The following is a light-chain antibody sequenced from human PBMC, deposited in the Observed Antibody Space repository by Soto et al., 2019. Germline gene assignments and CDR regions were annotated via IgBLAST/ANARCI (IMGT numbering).Light chain of an antibody. CDR3: QQYYNWPYT. CDR1: QSVSNN. CDR2: AAF. J-gene: IGKJ2*01. V-gene: IGKV3-15*01. Sequence: DIVLTQSPDTLSVSPGERATLSCRASQSVSNNLAWYQQRPGQAPRLLISAAFTRAAGLPARFSGGKSGTEFTLTISSLQSEDFAVYFCQQYYNWPYTFGQGTNLEIK.